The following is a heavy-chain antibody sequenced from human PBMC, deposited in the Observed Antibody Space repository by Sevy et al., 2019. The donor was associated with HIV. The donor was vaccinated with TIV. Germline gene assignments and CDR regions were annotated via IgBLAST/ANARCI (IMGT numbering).Heavy chain of an antibody. CDR1: GFTFSNYE. Sequence: GGSLRLSCATSGFTFSNYEMNWVRQAPGKGLEWVSHITSSGSSIYYADSVKGRFTNSRDNAKNSLYLQMNSLRVEDTAVYYCARNGGAYDTGFDPWGQGTLVTVSS. CDR3: ARNGGAYDTGFDP. CDR2: ITSSGSSI. D-gene: IGHD3-22*01. J-gene: IGHJ5*02. V-gene: IGHV3-48*03.